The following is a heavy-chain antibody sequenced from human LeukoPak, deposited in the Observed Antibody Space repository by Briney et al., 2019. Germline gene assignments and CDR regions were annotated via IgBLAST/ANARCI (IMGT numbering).Heavy chain of an antibody. V-gene: IGHV4-39*07. CDR1: GGSINSYY. D-gene: IGHD6-19*01. CDR2: IYYSGST. Sequence: PSETLSLTCTVSGGSINSYYWGWIRQPPGKGLEWIGSIYYSGSTYYNPSLKSRVTISVDTSKNQFSLKLSSVTAADTAVYYCARVRSSGWSRPNWFDPWGQGTLVTVSS. J-gene: IGHJ5*02. CDR3: ARVRSSGWSRPNWFDP.